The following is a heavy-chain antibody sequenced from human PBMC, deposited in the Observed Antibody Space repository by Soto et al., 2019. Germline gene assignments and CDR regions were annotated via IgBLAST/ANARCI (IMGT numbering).Heavy chain of an antibody. D-gene: IGHD4-4*01. J-gene: IGHJ6*02. Sequence: SETLSLTCAVYGGSFSGYYWSWIRQPPGKGLEWIGEINHSGSTNYNPSLKSRVTISVDTSKNQFSLKLSSVTASDTAVYYCAREAGSNYYYFYALDVWGQGTTVTVSS. CDR1: GGSFSGYY. V-gene: IGHV4-34*01. CDR3: AREAGSNYYYFYALDV. CDR2: INHSGST.